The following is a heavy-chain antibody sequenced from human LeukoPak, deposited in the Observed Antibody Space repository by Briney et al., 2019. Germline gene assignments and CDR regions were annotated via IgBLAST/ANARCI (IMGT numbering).Heavy chain of an antibody. CDR3: AKYTGDYYDSSGYQYYFDY. Sequence: GGSLRLSCAAPGIVFSAYGMHWVRQAPGKGLEWVAFIRYDGISEYYADSVKGRFTISRDNSKNTLYLQMNSLRAEDTAVYYCAKYTGDYYDSSGYQYYFDYWGQGTLVTVSS. V-gene: IGHV3-30*02. D-gene: IGHD3-22*01. CDR2: IRYDGISE. CDR1: GIVFSAYG. J-gene: IGHJ4*02.